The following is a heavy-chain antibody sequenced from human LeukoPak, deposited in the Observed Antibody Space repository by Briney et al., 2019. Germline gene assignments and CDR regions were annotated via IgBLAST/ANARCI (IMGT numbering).Heavy chain of an antibody. CDR2: IIPIFGTT. J-gene: IGHJ4*02. V-gene: IGHV1-69*13. CDR3: ARVFRRGYSSSGTDY. CDR1: GGTFSSYA. Sequence: ASVKVSCTASGGTFSSYAISWVRQAPGQGLEWMGGIIPIFGTTNYALKFQGRVTITADESTSTAYMELSSLRSEDTAVYYCARVFRRGYSSSGTDYWGQGTLVTVSS. D-gene: IGHD6-13*01.